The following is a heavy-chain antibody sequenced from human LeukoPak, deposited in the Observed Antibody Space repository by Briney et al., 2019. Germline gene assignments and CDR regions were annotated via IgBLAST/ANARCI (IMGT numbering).Heavy chain of an antibody. V-gene: IGHV3-33*01. CDR2: IWYDGSNK. J-gene: IGHJ3*02. CDR1: GFTFSSYG. CDR3: ARGYYYDSSGAFDI. Sequence: GRSLRLSCAASGFTFSSYGMHWVRQAPGKGLEWVAVIWYDGSNKYYADSVKGRFTISGDNSKNTLYLQMNSLRAEDTAVYYCARGYYYDSSGAFDIWGQGTMVTVSS. D-gene: IGHD3-22*01.